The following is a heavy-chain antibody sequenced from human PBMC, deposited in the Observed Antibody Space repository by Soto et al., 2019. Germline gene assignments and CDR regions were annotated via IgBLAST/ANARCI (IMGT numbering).Heavy chain of an antibody. J-gene: IGHJ4*02. V-gene: IGHV3-7*03. Sequence: PGGSLRLSCTASGFMFGSYWMTWVRHVPGEGLQWVANIKRDGSEKYYVDFVKGRFTISRDNADNSVFLDMNNLRVDDTATYYCARVRATDYEIDYWRQGALVTVS. CDR3: ARVRATDYEIDY. CDR1: GFMFGSYW. D-gene: IGHD4-17*01. CDR2: IKRDGSEK.